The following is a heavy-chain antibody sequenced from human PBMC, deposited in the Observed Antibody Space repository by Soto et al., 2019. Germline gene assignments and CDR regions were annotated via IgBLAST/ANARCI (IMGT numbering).Heavy chain of an antibody. CDR2: ISGSGGST. V-gene: IGHV3-23*01. CDR1: GFTFSSYA. Sequence: PGGSLRLSCAASGFTFSSYAMSWVRQAPGKGLEWVSAISGSGGSTYYADSVKGRFTISRDNSKNTLYLQMNSLRAEDTAVYYCAKDLGYSSSWYYFDYWGQGTLGTVSS. D-gene: IGHD6-13*01. J-gene: IGHJ4*02. CDR3: AKDLGYSSSWYYFDY.